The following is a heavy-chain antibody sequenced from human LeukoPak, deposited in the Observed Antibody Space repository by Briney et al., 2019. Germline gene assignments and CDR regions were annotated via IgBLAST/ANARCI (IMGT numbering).Heavy chain of an antibody. J-gene: IGHJ3*02. D-gene: IGHD3-10*01. CDR3: THYYYGSGSLNHDAFDI. V-gene: IGHV3-15*07. CDR2: IKSKTDGGTT. CDR1: GFTFSNAW. Sequence: PGGSLRLSCAASGFTFSNAWMNWVRQAPGKGLEWVGRIKSKTDGGTTDYAAPVKGRFTISRDGSKNTLYLQMNSLKTEDTAVYYCTHYYYGSGSLNHDAFDIWGQGTMVTVSS.